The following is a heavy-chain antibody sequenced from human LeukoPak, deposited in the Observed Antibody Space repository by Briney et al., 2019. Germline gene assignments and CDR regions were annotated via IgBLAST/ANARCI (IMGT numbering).Heavy chain of an antibody. J-gene: IGHJ4*02. CDR2: ISGSGGST. V-gene: IGHV3-23*01. D-gene: IGHD3-10*01. Sequence: GGSLRLSCAASGFTFSSYAMSWVRQAPGKGLEWVSAISGSGGSTYYADSVKGRFTISRDNSKNTLYLQMNSLRAEDTAVYYCAKDPIRLWFQTVYYFDYWGQGTLVTVSS. CDR1: GFTFSSYA. CDR3: AKDPIRLWFQTVYYFDY.